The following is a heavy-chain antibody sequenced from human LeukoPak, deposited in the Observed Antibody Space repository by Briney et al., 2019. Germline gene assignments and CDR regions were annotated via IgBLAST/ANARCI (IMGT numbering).Heavy chain of an antibody. CDR1: GYSFTFTKNW. CDR2: IYPVDSDT. CDR3: ARYGGNIADFDY. D-gene: IGHD3-16*02. Sequence: GESLKISCKASGYSFTFTKNWIGWVRQVPGKGLEWMGIIYPVDSDTRYNPSFQGQVTISADKSISTAYLQWSSLKASDTAMYYCARYGGNIADFDYWGQGTLVTVSS. J-gene: IGHJ4*02. V-gene: IGHV5-51*01.